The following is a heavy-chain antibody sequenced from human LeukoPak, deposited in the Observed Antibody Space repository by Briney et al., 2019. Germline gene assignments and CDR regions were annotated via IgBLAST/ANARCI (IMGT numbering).Heavy chain of an antibody. CDR2: INHSGGT. Sequence: SETLSLTCAVYGXSFSGYYWSWIRQPPGKGLEWIGEINHSGGTNYNPSLKSRVTISVDTSKNQFSLKLSSVTAADTAVYYCARGLGRPFDYWGQGTLVTVSS. CDR3: ARGLGRPFDY. D-gene: IGHD1-26*01. V-gene: IGHV4-34*01. J-gene: IGHJ4*02. CDR1: GXSFSGYY.